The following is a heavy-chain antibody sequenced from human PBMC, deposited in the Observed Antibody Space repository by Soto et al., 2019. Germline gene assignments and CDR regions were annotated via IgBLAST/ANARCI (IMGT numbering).Heavy chain of an antibody. CDR1: GGSISSYY. V-gene: IGHV4-59*01. D-gene: IGHD3-10*01. Sequence: PEETLSLTCTVSGGSISSYYWSWIRQPPGKGLEWIGYIYYSGSTNYNPSLKSRVTISVDTSKNQFSLKLSSVTAADTAVYYCARDSGYYGSGALSYWGQGTLVTVSS. CDR2: IYYSGST. CDR3: ARDSGYYGSGALSY. J-gene: IGHJ4*02.